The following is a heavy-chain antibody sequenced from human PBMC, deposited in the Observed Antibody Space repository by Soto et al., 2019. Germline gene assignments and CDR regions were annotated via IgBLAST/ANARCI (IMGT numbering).Heavy chain of an antibody. V-gene: IGHV3-23*01. J-gene: IGHJ4*02. CDR3: AKSGDSSGRPRWGFDY. D-gene: IGHD6-19*01. CDR1: GFTFSTYA. CDR2: ISSSGNSP. Sequence: EVQLLESGGGLVQPGGSLRLSCAGSGFTFSTYAMNWVRQAPGKGLAWVSDISSSGNSPYYADSVKGRFTISKDNAKNTLYLQMNSLRADDTAVYYCAKSGDSSGRPRWGFDYWGQGTLVTVS.